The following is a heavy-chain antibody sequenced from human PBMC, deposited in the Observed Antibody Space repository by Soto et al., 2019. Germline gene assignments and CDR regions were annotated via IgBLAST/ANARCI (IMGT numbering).Heavy chain of an antibody. Sequence: QVQLVHSGAEVKKPGSSVKVSCKASEGTFSSYTISWVRQAPGQGLEWMGRIIPILGIANYAQKFQGRVTITADKSTSTAYMELSSLRAEDTAVYYCAREGTLVDDESNFDLWGRGTLVTVSS. V-gene: IGHV1-69*04. D-gene: IGHD1-1*01. J-gene: IGHJ2*01. CDR2: IIPILGIA. CDR1: EGTFSSYT. CDR3: AREGTLVDDESNFDL.